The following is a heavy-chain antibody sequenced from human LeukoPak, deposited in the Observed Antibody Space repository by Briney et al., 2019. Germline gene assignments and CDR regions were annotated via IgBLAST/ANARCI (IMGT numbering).Heavy chain of an antibody. CDR1: GFTFSSYW. J-gene: IGHJ1*01. CDR2: IKQDGSEK. Sequence: PGGSLRLSCAASGFTFSSYWVSWVRQAPGKGLEWVANIKQDGSEKYYVDSVKGRFTISRDNAKDSLYLQMNSLRAEDTAVYYCARVGYYDSSGYYYQYWGQGTLVTVSS. V-gene: IGHV3-7*03. CDR3: ARVGYYDSSGYYYQY. D-gene: IGHD3-22*01.